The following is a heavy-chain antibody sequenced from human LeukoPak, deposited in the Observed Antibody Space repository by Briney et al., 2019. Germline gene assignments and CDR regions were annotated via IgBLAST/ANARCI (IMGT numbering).Heavy chain of an antibody. CDR3: ARRANSGFDAFDI. Sequence: SETLSLTCTVSDGSMSSYFWSWIRQPPGKGLEWIGYVYSSGSTNYNPSLKSRVTISVDTSKNQFSLKLSSVTAADTAVYYCARRANSGFDAFDIWGQGTMVTVSS. D-gene: IGHD3-22*01. V-gene: IGHV4-59*01. J-gene: IGHJ3*02. CDR1: DGSMSSYF. CDR2: VYSSGST.